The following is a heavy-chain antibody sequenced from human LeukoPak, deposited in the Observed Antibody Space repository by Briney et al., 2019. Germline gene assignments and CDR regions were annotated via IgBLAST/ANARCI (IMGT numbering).Heavy chain of an antibody. J-gene: IGHJ4*02. Sequence: EGSLRLSCAASGFTFSSYGMHWVRQAPGKGLEWVAFIRYDGSNKYYVDSVKGRFTISRDNSKNTLYLQMNSLRAEDTAVYYCAKDHQGVNDFWSGYSDYWGQGTLVTVSS. V-gene: IGHV3-30*02. CDR2: IRYDGSNK. CDR3: AKDHQGVNDFWSGYSDY. D-gene: IGHD3-3*01. CDR1: GFTFSSYG.